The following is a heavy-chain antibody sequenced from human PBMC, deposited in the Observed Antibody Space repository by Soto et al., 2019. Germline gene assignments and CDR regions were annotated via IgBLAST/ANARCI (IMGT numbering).Heavy chain of an antibody. CDR3: ARGGSRPLHEYYYYYYMDV. V-gene: IGHV1-69*02. CDR1: GGTFSSYT. J-gene: IGHJ6*03. D-gene: IGHD2-15*01. Sequence: QVQLVQSGAEVQKPGSSVKVSCKASGGTFSSYTISWVRQAPGQGLEWMGRIIPILGIANYAQKFQGRVTITADKSTSTAYMELSSLRSEDTAVYYCARGGSRPLHEYYYYYYMDVWGKGTTVTVSS. CDR2: IIPILGIA.